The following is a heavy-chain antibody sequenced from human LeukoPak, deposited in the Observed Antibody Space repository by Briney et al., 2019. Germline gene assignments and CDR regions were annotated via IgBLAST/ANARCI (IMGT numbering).Heavy chain of an antibody. CDR1: GGSFSGYY. V-gene: IGHV4-34*01. D-gene: IGHD3-3*01. J-gene: IGHJ4*02. CDR3: ARAYYDFWSGPRPSDS. Sequence: PSETLSLTCAVYGGSFSGYYWSWIRQPPGKGLEWIGEMNHSGITNYNPSLKSRVTISIDTSKNQFSLKVISVAAADTGVYYCARAYYDFWSGPRPSDSWGQGTLVTVSS. CDR2: MNHSGIT.